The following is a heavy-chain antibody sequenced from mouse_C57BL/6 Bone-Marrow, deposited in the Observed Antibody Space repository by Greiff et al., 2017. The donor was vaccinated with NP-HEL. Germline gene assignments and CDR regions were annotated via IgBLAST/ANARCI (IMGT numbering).Heavy chain of an antibody. CDR2: IDPSDSET. V-gene: IGHV1-52*01. CDR1: GYAFTSYW. CDR3: AREGFAY. Sequence: QVQLQQSGAELVRPGTSVTVSCKASGYAFTSYWMHWVKQRPIQGLEWIGNIDPSDSETHYNQNFKDKATLTVDKSSSTAYLQLSSLTSEDSAVYYCAREGFAYWGPGTLVTVSA. J-gene: IGHJ3*01.